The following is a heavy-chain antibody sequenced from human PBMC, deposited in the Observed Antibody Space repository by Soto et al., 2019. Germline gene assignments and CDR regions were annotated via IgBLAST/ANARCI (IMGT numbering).Heavy chain of an antibody. CDR3: ARDSITGTTVFDY. CDR1: GGSISSGDYY. Sequence: PSETLSLTCTVSGGSISSGDYYWSWIRQPPGKGLEWIGYIYYSGSTYYNPSLKSRVTISVDTSKNQFSLKLSSVTAADTAVYYCARDSITGTTVFDYWGQGTLVTVS. J-gene: IGHJ4*02. D-gene: IGHD1-7*01. V-gene: IGHV4-30-4*01. CDR2: IYYSGST.